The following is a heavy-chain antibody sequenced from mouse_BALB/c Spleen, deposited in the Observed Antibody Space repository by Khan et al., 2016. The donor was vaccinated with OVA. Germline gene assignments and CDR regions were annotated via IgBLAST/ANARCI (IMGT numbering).Heavy chain of an antibody. CDR1: GYSFTGYF. CDR3: ARSYRSDFDY. J-gene: IGHJ2*01. D-gene: IGHD1-1*01. Sequence: EVQLQQSGPELVKPGASVKISCKASGYSFTGYFMNWVMQRHGKSLEWIGRINPHIGETFYNQKFQGKATLTVDESSSTAHMEPRSLASEDSAVYYWARSYRSDFDYWGQGTTLTVSS. V-gene: IGHV1-20*02. CDR2: INPHIGET.